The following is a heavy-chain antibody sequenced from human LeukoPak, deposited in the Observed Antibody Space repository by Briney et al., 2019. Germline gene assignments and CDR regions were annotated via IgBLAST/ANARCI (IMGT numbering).Heavy chain of an antibody. CDR2: IYPGDSDT. Sequence: GESLKISCKGSGYRFTTYWIGWVRQMPGKGLEWMGIIYPGDSDTRYSPSFQGQVTISVDKSISTAYPQWSSLQASDTAIYYCARWGYCSSNACYSFDYWGQGTLVTVSS. J-gene: IGHJ4*02. D-gene: IGHD2-2*02. V-gene: IGHV5-51*01. CDR1: GYRFTTYW. CDR3: ARWGYCSSNACYSFDY.